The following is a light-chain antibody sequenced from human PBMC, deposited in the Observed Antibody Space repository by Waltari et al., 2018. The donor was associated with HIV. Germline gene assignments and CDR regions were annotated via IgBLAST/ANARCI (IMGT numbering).Light chain of an antibody. Sequence: QMTQSPSTLSASFGDRVTITCRATQSISRWSAWYQQKPGKAPKLLTYKASTLHPGVPSRFSGSGSGTEFTLSIDSLQPDDFATYYCQQYDSSLTFGQGTKVDI. CDR3: QQYDSSLT. CDR1: QSISRW. V-gene: IGKV1-5*03. J-gene: IGKJ1*01. CDR2: KAS.